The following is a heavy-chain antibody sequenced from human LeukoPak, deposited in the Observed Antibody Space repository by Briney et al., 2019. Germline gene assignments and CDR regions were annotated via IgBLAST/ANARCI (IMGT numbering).Heavy chain of an antibody. J-gene: IGHJ5*02. CDR1: GFTFSSYA. CDR3: AKDHIDFWSGYHWFDP. D-gene: IGHD3-3*01. V-gene: IGHV3-23*01. CDR2: ISGSGGST. Sequence: PGESLRLSCAASGFTFSSYAMSWVRQAPGKGLEWVSAISGSGGSTYYADSVKGRFTISRDNSKNTLYLQMNSLRAEDTAVYYCAKDHIDFWSGYHWFDPWGQGTPVTVSS.